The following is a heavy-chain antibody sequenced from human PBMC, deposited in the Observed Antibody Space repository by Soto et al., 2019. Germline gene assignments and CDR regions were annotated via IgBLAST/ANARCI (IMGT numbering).Heavy chain of an antibody. J-gene: IGHJ3*02. CDR3: AKPWYYTVRGAFDI. Sequence: GGSLRLSCAASGFTFSIYAMSWVRHAPGKGLEWVSAISGSGGSTYYADSVKGRFTISRDNSKNTLYLQMNSLRAEDTAVYYCAKPWYYTVRGAFDIWGQGTMVTVSS. CDR1: GFTFSIYA. CDR2: ISGSGGST. D-gene: IGHD4-17*01. V-gene: IGHV3-23*01.